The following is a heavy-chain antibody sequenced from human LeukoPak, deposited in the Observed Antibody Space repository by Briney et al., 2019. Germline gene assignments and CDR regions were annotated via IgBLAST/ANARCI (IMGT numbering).Heavy chain of an antibody. CDR2: ISSSGSTI. V-gene: IGHV3-11*04. Sequence: GGSLRLSCAASGFTFSDYYMSWVRQAPGKGLEWVSYISSSGSTIYYADSVKGRFTISRDNAKNSLYLQMNSLRAENTAVYYCARDPLTGTTYCGYWGQGTLVIVSS. CDR1: GFTFSDYY. CDR3: ARDPLTGTTYCGY. D-gene: IGHD1-7*01. J-gene: IGHJ4*02.